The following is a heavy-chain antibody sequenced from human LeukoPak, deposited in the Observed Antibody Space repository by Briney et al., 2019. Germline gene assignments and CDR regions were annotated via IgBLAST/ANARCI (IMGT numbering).Heavy chain of an antibody. CDR2: ISSSGSTI. V-gene: IGHV3-48*03. CDR1: GFTFSSYE. D-gene: IGHD6-19*01. J-gene: IGHJ6*02. CDR3: ARAPSGWTYYYYGMDV. Sequence: GGSLRLSCAASGFTFSSYEMNWVRQAPGKGLEWVSYISSSGSTIHYADSVKGRFTISRDNAKNSLYLQMNSLRAEDTAVYYCARAPSGWTYYYYGMDVWGQGTTVTVSS.